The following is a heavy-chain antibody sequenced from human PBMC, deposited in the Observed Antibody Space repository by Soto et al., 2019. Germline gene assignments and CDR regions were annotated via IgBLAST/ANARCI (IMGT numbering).Heavy chain of an antibody. V-gene: IGHV4-59*08. Sequence: SETLSLTCTVSGGSISSYYWSWIRQPPGKGLEWIGYIYYSGSTNYNPSLKSRVTISVDTSKNQFSLKLSSVTAADTAVYYCARGGTWISGPRCGMDVWGQGTTVTVSS. CDR1: GGSISSYY. CDR3: ARGGTWISGPRCGMDV. D-gene: IGHD5-12*01. J-gene: IGHJ6*02. CDR2: IYYSGST.